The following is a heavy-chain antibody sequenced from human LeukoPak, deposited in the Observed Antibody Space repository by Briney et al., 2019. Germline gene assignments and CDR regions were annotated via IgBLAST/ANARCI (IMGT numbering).Heavy chain of an antibody. V-gene: IGHV4-59*08. D-gene: IGHD3-22*01. CDR1: GGSISSYY. Sequence: SETLSLTCTVSGGSISSYYWSWIRQPPGKGLEWIGYIYYSGSTNYNPSLKSRVTISVDTSKNQFSLKLSSVTAADTAVYYCARKYSRSSYYFDYWGQGTLVTVSS. J-gene: IGHJ4*02. CDR3: ARKYSRSSYYFDY. CDR2: IYYSGST.